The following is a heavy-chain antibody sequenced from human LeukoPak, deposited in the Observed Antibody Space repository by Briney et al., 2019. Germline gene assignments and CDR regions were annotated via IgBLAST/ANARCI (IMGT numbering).Heavy chain of an antibody. CDR1: GGSISRSTYS. CDR2: VHYSGTT. Sequence: SETLSLTCTVSGGSISRSTYSWAWIRQSPGKGLEWIAIVHYSGTTYYNPSLKSRITVSADTAKNQFSLKLSSVTAADTAVYYCARQGVGTYDYGDEGYYMDVWGKGTTVTISS. V-gene: IGHV4-39*01. D-gene: IGHD4-17*01. J-gene: IGHJ6*03. CDR3: ARQGVGTYDYGDEGYYMDV.